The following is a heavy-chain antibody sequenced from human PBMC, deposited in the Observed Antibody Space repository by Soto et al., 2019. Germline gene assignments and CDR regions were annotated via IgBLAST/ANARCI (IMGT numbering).Heavy chain of an antibody. J-gene: IGHJ5*02. CDR3: ARHIPAITVNWFDP. CDR2: IYYSGST. CDR1: GGSISSYY. D-gene: IGHD4-17*01. Sequence: PSETLSLTCTVSGGSISSYYWSWIRQPPGKGLEWIGYIYYSGSTNYNPSLKSRVTISVDTSKNQFSLKLSSVTAADTAVYYCARHIPAITVNWFDPWGQGTLVTVSS. V-gene: IGHV4-59*08.